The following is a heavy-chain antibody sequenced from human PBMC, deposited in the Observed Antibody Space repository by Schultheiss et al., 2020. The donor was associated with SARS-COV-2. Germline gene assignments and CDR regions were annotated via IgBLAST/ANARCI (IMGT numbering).Heavy chain of an antibody. V-gene: IGHV3-64*04. CDR1: GFTFSSYA. Sequence: GGSLRLSCSASGFTFSSYAMHWVRQAPGKGLEYVSAISSNGGSTYYADSVKGRFTISRDNAKNSLYLQMNSLRAEDTAVYYCARATYYDLLTGHSLADGWYFDLWGRGTRVTVSS. CDR2: ISSNGGST. CDR3: ARATYYDLLTGHSLADGWYFDL. D-gene: IGHD3-9*01. J-gene: IGHJ2*01.